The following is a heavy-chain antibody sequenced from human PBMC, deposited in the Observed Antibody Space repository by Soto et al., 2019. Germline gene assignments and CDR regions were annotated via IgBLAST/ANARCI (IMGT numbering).Heavy chain of an antibody. CDR1: GYSFTGYD. V-gene: IGHV1-8*01. J-gene: IGHJ4*02. D-gene: IGHD5-12*01. CDR2: MNPNSGNT. Sequence: ASGKVSCKAAGYSFTGYDINWVRQATGQGLEWMGWMNPNSGNTGYAQKFQGRVTMTRNTSISTAYMELSSLRSEDTAVYYCARGKGWLRVFDYWGQGTLVTVSS. CDR3: ARGKGWLRVFDY.